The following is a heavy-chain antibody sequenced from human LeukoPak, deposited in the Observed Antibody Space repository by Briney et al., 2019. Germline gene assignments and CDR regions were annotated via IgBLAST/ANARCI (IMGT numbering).Heavy chain of an antibody. CDR1: GYTFTGYY. CDR3: ARDIRTRYDSSGYSFYY. V-gene: IGHV1-2*02. D-gene: IGHD3-22*01. CDR2: INPNSGGT. Sequence: ASLRVPSAASGYTFTGYYMHWVRRAPGQGLGWMGWINPNSGGTNYAQKFQGRVTMTRDTSISTAYMELSRLRSDDTAVYYCARDIRTRYDSSGYSFYYWGQGTLVTVSS. J-gene: IGHJ4*02.